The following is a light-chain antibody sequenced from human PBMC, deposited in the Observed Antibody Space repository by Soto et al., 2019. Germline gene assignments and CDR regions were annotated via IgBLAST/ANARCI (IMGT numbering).Light chain of an antibody. CDR2: GAS. J-gene: IGKJ2*01. CDR3: QQYGSSPPT. CDR1: QSVSSNY. V-gene: IGKV3-20*01. Sequence: EIVLTQSPGTLSLSPGERATLSCRASQSVSSNYLTWYQQKPGQAPRLLFYGASSRAVGIPDKFSGSGSGKDFILTVSRMEPEDFPVFYWQQYGSSPPTFGQGTNVEIK.